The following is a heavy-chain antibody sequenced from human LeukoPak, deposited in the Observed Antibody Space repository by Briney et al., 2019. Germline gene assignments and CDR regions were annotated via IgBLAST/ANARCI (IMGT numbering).Heavy chain of an antibody. D-gene: IGHD3-3*01. Sequence: SETLSLTCTVSGGSISSYYWSWIRQPPGKGLEWIGYIYTSGSTNYNPSLKSRVTISVDTSKNQFSLKLSSVTAADTAVYYCARGTIFGVVINPGDGYYYMDVWGKGTTVTVSS. CDR1: GGSISSYY. V-gene: IGHV4-4*09. J-gene: IGHJ6*03. CDR3: ARGTIFGVVINPGDGYYYMDV. CDR2: IYTSGST.